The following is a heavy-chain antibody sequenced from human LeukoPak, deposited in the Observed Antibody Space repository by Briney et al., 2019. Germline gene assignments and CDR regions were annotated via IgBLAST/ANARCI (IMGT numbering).Heavy chain of an antibody. J-gene: IGHJ4*02. CDR2: IYYSGST. D-gene: IGHD3-10*01. V-gene: IGHV4-59*01. CDR3: ARSYGSGSYYFVY. Sequence: SETLSLTCTVSGGSISSYYWSWIRQPPGEGLEWIGYIYYSGSTNYNPSLKSRVTISVDTSKNQFSLKLSFVTAADTAVYYCARSYGSGSYYFVYWGQGTLVTVSS. CDR1: GGSISSYY.